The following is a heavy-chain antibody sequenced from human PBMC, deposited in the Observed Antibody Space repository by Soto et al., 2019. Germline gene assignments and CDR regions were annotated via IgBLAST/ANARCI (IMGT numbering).Heavy chain of an antibody. Sequence: EVKLVESGGSLIQPGGSLRLSCVASGFTFGLYSMGWVRQAPGKRLQWISYISSSSETIYYADSVKGRFTISRDNAKNAVYLEINSLRADDTAIYYCARDYDYGFGLPIDYWGQGTLVTVSS. D-gene: IGHD5-12*01. V-gene: IGHV3-48*01. CDR1: GFTFGLYS. CDR3: ARDYDYGFGLPIDY. J-gene: IGHJ4*02. CDR2: ISSSSETI.